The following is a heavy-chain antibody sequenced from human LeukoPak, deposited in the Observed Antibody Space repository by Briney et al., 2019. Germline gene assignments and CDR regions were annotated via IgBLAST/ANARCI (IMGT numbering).Heavy chain of an antibody. CDR3: ARAKADIVATLGGFDY. CDR2: IIPIFGTA. J-gene: IGHJ4*02. Sequence: ASVKVSCKASGGTFSSYAISWVRQAPGQGLEWMGRIIPIFGTANYAQKFQGRVTITMDESTSTAYMELSSLRSEDTAVYYCARAKADIVATLGGFDYWGQGTLVTVSS. D-gene: IGHD5-12*01. V-gene: IGHV1-69*05. CDR1: GGTFSSYA.